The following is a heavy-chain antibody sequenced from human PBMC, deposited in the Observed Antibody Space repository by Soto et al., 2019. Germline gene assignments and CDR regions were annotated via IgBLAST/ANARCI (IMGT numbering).Heavy chain of an antibody. V-gene: IGHV3-11*01. CDR2: ISSSGSTI. Sequence: GGSLRLSCAASGFTFSDYYMSWIRQAPGKGLEWVSYISSSGSTIYYADSVKGRFTISRDNAKNSLYLQMNSLRAEDAAVYYCARRQVTLDYYSYYMDVWGKGTTVTVSS. CDR3: ARRQVTLDYYSYYMDV. D-gene: IGHD4-4*01. CDR1: GFTFSDYY. J-gene: IGHJ6*03.